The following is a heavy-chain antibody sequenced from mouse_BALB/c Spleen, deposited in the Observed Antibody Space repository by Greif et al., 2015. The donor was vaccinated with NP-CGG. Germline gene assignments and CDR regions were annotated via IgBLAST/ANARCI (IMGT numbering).Heavy chain of an antibody. D-gene: IGHD1-1*01. Sequence: EVKLMESGGGLVKPGGSLKLSCAASGFTFSSYAMSWVRQTPEKRLGWVATISSGGSYTYYPDSVKGRFTISRDNAKNXLYLQMSSLRSEDTAMYYCARQGVAGNAMDYWGQGTSVTVSS. V-gene: IGHV5-9-3*01. CDR2: ISSGGSYT. J-gene: IGHJ4*01. CDR1: GFTFSSYA. CDR3: ARQGVAGNAMDY.